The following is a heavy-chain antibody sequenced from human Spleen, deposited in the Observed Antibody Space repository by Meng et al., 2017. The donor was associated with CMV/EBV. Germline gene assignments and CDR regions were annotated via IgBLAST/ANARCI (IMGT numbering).Heavy chain of an antibody. CDR2: IYHSGSP. V-gene: IGHV4-4*02. CDR3: ARIERRRILKYCGSDCSTTDY. CDR1: GGSISSSNL. D-gene: IGHD2-21*02. J-gene: IGHJ4*02. Sequence: QVQLQESGPGLVKPSGTLSLTCAVSGGSISSSNLWTWVRQVPGKGLEWIGEIYHSGSPTFNPSLKSRVTISVDKFKNQFSLKLGSVTAADTAVYYCARIERRRILKYCGSDCSTTDYWGQGTLVTVSS.